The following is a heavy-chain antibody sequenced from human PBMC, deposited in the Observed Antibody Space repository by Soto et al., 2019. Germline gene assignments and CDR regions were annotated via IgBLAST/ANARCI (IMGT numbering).Heavy chain of an antibody. J-gene: IGHJ4*02. Sequence: SEKVSCRASGSTCTGYSLHMKRQAPGQGLEWMGWINPNSGGTNYAQKFQGWVTMTRDTSISTAYMELSRLRSDDTAVYYGARDHSSSWYGGYDYWGKGPLVNVS. V-gene: IGHV1-2*04. CDR2: INPNSGGT. D-gene: IGHD6-13*01. CDR3: ARDHSSSWYGGYDY. CDR1: GSTCTGYS.